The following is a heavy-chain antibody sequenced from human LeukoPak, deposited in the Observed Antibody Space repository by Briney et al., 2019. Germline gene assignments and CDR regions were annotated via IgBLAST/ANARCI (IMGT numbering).Heavy chain of an antibody. CDR2: IRGKAENYAT. V-gene: IGHV3-73*01. D-gene: IGHD3-10*01. Sequence: PGGSLRLSCAASGFTFTDSAIHWVRQASGKGLEWVGRIRGKAENYATAYAASVNGRFTVSRDDSRNTAYLQMNSLKTEDTAMYFCTRLDYGSGSSKDYWGQGTLVTVSS. J-gene: IGHJ4*02. CDR3: TRLDYGSGSSKDY. CDR1: GFTFTDSA.